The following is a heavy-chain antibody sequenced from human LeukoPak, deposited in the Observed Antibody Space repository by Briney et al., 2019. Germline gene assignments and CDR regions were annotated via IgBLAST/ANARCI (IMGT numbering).Heavy chain of an antibody. J-gene: IGHJ4*02. CDR3: ARYSSSWYDLDY. Sequence: SETLSLTCTVSGGSISSYYWSWLRQPPGKGLEWIGYIYYSGSTNYNPSLKSRVTISVDTSKNQFSLKLSSVTAADTAVYYCARYSSSWYDLDYWGQGTLVTVSS. CDR2: IYYSGST. CDR1: GGSISSYY. D-gene: IGHD6-13*01. V-gene: IGHV4-59*01.